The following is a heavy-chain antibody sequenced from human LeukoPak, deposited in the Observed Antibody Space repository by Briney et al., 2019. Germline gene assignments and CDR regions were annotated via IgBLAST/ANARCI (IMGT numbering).Heavy chain of an antibody. D-gene: IGHD2-15*01. Sequence: ASVKVSCKASGYTCTGYYMHWVRQAPGQGLEWMGWINPNSGGTNYAQKLQGRVTMTRDTSISTAYMELSRLRSDDTAVYYCARVAPIYDYCSGGSCYTAYYYYYMDVWGKGTTVTVSS. J-gene: IGHJ6*03. CDR3: ARVAPIYDYCSGGSCYTAYYYYYMDV. V-gene: IGHV1-2*02. CDR2: INPNSGGT. CDR1: GYTCTGYY.